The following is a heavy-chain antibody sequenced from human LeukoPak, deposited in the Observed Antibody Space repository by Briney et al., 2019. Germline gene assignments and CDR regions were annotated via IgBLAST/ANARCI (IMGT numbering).Heavy chain of an antibody. CDR3: ARDPSRGYTYGYGDY. CDR2: IKQDGSEK. CDR1: GFTFSSYW. J-gene: IGHJ4*02. Sequence: GGSLRLSCAASGFTFSSYWMNWFRQPPGKGLEWVANIKQDGSEKYYVDSVKGRFTVSRDNAKKSLYLQMNSLRAEDTGVYYCARDPSRGYTYGYGDYWGQGILVTVSS. D-gene: IGHD5-18*01. V-gene: IGHV3-7*01.